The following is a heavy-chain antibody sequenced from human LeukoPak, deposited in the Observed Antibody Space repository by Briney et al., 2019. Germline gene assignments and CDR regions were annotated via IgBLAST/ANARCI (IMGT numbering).Heavy chain of an antibody. CDR2: ISGSGGST. Sequence: GGSLRLSRAASGFTFSSYAMSWVRQAPGRGREWVSAISGSGGSTYYADSVKGRFTISRDNSKNTLYLQMNSLRAEDTAVYYCAKRPGYYYDSSGYYQPTDYWGQGTLVTVSS. CDR3: AKRPGYYYDSSGYYQPTDY. D-gene: IGHD3-22*01. CDR1: GFTFSSYA. V-gene: IGHV3-23*01. J-gene: IGHJ4*02.